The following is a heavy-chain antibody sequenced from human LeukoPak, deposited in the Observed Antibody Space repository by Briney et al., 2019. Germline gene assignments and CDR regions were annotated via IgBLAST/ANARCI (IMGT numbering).Heavy chain of an antibody. CDR1: GFTFSSYG. V-gene: IGHV3-33*06. CDR3: AKGYEYCSGGSCYYYYYYYMDV. D-gene: IGHD2-15*01. J-gene: IGHJ6*03. Sequence: GGSLRLSCAASGFTFSSYGMHWVRQAPGKGLEWVAVIWHDGSNKYYADSVKGRFTISRDNSKNTLYLQMNSLRAEDTAVYYCAKGYEYCSGGSCYYYYYYYMDVWGKGTTVTVSS. CDR2: IWHDGSNK.